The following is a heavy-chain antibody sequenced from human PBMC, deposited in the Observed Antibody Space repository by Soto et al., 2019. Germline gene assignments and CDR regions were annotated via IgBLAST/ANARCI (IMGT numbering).Heavy chain of an antibody. CDR3: ARVWDSSGYYAVGAFDI. V-gene: IGHV3-53*01. CDR1: GFTVSSNY. Sequence: GSLRLSCAASGFTVSSNYMSWVRQAPGKGLEWVSVIYSGGSTYYADSVKGRFTISRDNSKNTLYLQMNSLRAEDTAVYYCARVWDSSGYYAVGAFDIWGQGTMVTVSS. D-gene: IGHD3-22*01. J-gene: IGHJ3*02. CDR2: IYSGGST.